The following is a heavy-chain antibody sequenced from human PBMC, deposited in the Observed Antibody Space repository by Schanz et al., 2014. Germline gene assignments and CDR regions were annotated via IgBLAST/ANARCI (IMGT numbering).Heavy chain of an antibody. J-gene: IGHJ4*02. CDR1: GFTFSSYS. Sequence: QVQLVESGGSVVQPGGSLRLSCAASGFTFSSYSMHWVRQAPGKGLDWVAFIRFDGSSEYYADSVRGRFTISRDDSKNTLYLQMNSLRPEDTAVYYCVKEDRNHRSDYVYWGRGTLVTVSS. CDR3: VKEDRNHRSDYVY. V-gene: IGHV3-30*02. D-gene: IGHD3-10*01. CDR2: IRFDGSSE.